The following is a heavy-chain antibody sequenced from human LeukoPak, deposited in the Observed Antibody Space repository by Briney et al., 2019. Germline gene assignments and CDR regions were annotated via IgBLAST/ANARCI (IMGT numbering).Heavy chain of an antibody. CDR3: ARDSPGEDAFDI. D-gene: IGHD7-27*01. Sequence: GGSLRLSCAASGFTFSSYSMNWVRQAPGKGLEWVSSISSSSSYIYYADSVKGRFTISRDNAKNSLYLQMNSLRAEDTAVYYCARDSPGEDAFDIWGQGTMVTVSS. CDR2: ISSSSSYI. CDR1: GFTFSSYS. J-gene: IGHJ3*02. V-gene: IGHV3-21*01.